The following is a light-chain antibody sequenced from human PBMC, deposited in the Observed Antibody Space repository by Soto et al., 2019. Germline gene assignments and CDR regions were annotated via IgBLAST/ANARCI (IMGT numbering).Light chain of an antibody. J-gene: IGKJ1*01. CDR2: DAS. CDR3: QQRSNWPA. Sequence: EVVLTQSPATLSLSPGERATLSCRASQGIRNYLAWYQQKPGQAPRLLIYDASNRATGIPARFSGSGSGTDFTLTISSLEPEDCAVYYCQQRSNWPAFGQGTKVEIK. CDR1: QGIRNY. V-gene: IGKV3-11*01.